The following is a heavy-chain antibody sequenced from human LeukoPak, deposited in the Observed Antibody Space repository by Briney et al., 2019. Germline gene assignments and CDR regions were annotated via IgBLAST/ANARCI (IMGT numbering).Heavy chain of an antibody. J-gene: IGHJ4*02. V-gene: IGHV4-34*01. CDR3: ARGTDSSGYYSLPFDY. CDR1: GGSFSGYC. D-gene: IGHD3-22*01. Sequence: PSETLSLTCAVYGGSFSGYCWSWIRQPPGKGLEWIGEINHSGSTNYNPSLKSRVTISVDTSKNQFSLKLSSVTAADTAVYYCARGTDSSGYYSLPFDYWGQGTLVTVSS. CDR2: INHSGST.